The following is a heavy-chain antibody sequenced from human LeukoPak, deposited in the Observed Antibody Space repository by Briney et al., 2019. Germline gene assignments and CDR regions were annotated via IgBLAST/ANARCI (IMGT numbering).Heavy chain of an antibody. CDR1: GGSIGNHH. CDR2: VFFTEGT. D-gene: IGHD2-8*01. Sequence: PSETLSLTCSVSGGSIGNHHWTWIRQSPGKGLEWIGHVFFTEGTNYSPSLRGRITISADRSKNQIYLKLGSVTAADTAVYYCARELYHFDRWGQGALVTVSS. J-gene: IGHJ4*02. CDR3: ARELYHFDR. V-gene: IGHV4-59*11.